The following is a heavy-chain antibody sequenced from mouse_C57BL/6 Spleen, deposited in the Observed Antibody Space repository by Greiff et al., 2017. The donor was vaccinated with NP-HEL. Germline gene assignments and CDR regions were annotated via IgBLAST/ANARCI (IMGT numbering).Heavy chain of an antibody. D-gene: IGHD2-4*01. CDR2: SRNKANDYTT. CDR3: ARDAAYDYSFAY. J-gene: IGHJ3*01. Sequence: EVKLVESGGGLVQSGRSLRLSCATSGFTFSDFYMEWVRQAPGKGLEWIAASRNKANDYTTEYSASVKGRFIVARDTSQSILYLQMNALRAEDTAIYYCARDAAYDYSFAYWGQGTLVTVSA. V-gene: IGHV7-1*01. CDR1: GFTFSDFY.